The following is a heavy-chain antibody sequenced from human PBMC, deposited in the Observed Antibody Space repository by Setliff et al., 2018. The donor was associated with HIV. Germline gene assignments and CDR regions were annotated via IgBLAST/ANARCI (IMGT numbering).Heavy chain of an antibody. V-gene: IGHV4-59*08. J-gene: IGHJ5*02. Sequence: SETLSLTCAVYGGSFSGYYWSWIRQPPGKGLEWIGYIYYSGSTNYNPSLKSRVTISVDTSKNQFSLKLSSVTAADTAVYYCARQGYCSGGSCYWFDPWGQGTLVTVSS. CDR3: ARQGYCSGGSCYWFDP. CDR2: IYYSGST. CDR1: GGSFSGYY. D-gene: IGHD2-15*01.